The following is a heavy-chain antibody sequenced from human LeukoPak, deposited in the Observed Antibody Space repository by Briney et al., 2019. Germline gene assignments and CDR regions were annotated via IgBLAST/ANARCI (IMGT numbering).Heavy chain of an antibody. V-gene: IGHV4-34*01. D-gene: IGHD3-16*02. CDR3: ARLSYRHDY. CDR1: GGSFSGYY. J-gene: IGHJ4*02. Sequence: PSETLSLTCAVYGGSFSGYYWSWIRQPPGKGLEWIGEINHSGSTNYNPSLKSRVTISVDTSKNQFSLKLSSVTAADTAVYYCARLSYRHDYWGQGTLVTVSS. CDR2: INHSGST.